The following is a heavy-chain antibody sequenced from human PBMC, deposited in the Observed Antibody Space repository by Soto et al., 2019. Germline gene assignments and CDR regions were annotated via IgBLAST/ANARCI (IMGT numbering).Heavy chain of an antibody. Sequence: PSETLSLTCAVYGGSFSGYYWSWIRQPPGKGLEWIGEINHSGSTNYNPSLKSRVTISVDTSKNQFSLKLSSVTAADTAVYYCASLETRRAAAGMRVFGYWGQGTLVTVSS. V-gene: IGHV4-34*01. CDR3: ASLETRRAAAGMRVFGY. CDR2: INHSGST. D-gene: IGHD6-13*01. J-gene: IGHJ4*02. CDR1: GGSFSGYY.